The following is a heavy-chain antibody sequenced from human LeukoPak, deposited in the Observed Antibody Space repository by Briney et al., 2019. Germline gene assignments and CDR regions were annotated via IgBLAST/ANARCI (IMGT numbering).Heavy chain of an antibody. Sequence: ASVKVSCKASGYTFTSYAMNWVQQAPGQGLEWMGWINTNTGTPTYAQGFTGRFVFSLDTSVSTAYLQISSLKAEDTAVYYCAREVATYYYDSSGLGGFDYWGQGALVTVSS. V-gene: IGHV7-4-1*02. CDR2: INTNTGTP. CDR3: AREVATYYYDSSGLGGFDY. D-gene: IGHD3-22*01. J-gene: IGHJ4*02. CDR1: GYTFTSYA.